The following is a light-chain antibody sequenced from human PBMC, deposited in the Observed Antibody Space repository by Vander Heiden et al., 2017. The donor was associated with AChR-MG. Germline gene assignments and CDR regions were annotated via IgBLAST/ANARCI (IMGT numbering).Light chain of an antibody. V-gene: IGKV1-39*01. Sequence: DIQITQSPSSLSASVGDRLTITCRASQTVSNHLNRYQQKARKAPKLLIYAASTLQSGVPSRFSGSGSGTDFTLTISSLQPEDFATSYCQQSYSIPYTFGQGTKRQFK. J-gene: IGKJ2*01. CDR2: AAS. CDR3: QQSYSIPYT. CDR1: QTVSNH.